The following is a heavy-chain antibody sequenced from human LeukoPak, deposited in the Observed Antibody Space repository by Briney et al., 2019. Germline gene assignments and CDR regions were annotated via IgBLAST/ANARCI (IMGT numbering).Heavy chain of an antibody. CDR2: ISSSSSYI. J-gene: IGHJ4*02. CDR3: ARDIDGDYPDY. Sequence: GGSLRLSCAASGFTFSSYSMNWVRQAPGKGLEWVSSISSSSSYIYYAGSVKGRFTISRDNAKNSLYLQMNSLRAEDTAVYYCARDIDGDYPDYWGQGTLVTVSS. D-gene: IGHD4-17*01. CDR1: GFTFSSYS. V-gene: IGHV3-21*01.